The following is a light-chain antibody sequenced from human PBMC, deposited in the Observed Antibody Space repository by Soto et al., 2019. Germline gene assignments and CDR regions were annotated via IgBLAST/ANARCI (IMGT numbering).Light chain of an antibody. J-gene: IGKJ4*01. V-gene: IGKV1-5*03. Sequence: DIQMTQSPSTLSGSVGDRVAMTCRASQTSSSWLAWYQQKPGKAPKLLIYKASTLKSGVPSRFSGSGSGTDFTLTISRLEPEDFAVYYCQQFSSYPLTFGGGTKVDIK. CDR3: QQFSSYPLT. CDR2: KAS. CDR1: QTSSSW.